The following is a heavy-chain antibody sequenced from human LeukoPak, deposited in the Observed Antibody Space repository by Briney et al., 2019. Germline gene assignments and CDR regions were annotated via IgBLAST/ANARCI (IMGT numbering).Heavy chain of an antibody. CDR3: ARGPVGYRIAARPRFDY. J-gene: IGHJ4*02. CDR1: GGSISSGGYY. CDR2: INHSGST. Sequence: PSETLSLTCTVSGGSISSGGYYWSWIRQPPGKGLEWIGEINHSGSTNYNPSLKSRVTISVDTSKNQFSLKLSSVTAADTAVYYCARGPVGYRIAARPRFDYWGQGTLVTVSS. V-gene: IGHV4-39*07. D-gene: IGHD6-6*01.